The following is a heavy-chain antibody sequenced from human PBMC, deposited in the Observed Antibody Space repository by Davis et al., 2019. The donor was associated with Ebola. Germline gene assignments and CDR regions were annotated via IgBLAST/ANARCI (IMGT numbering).Heavy chain of an antibody. CDR2: INHSGST. D-gene: IGHD2-21*02. V-gene: IGHV4-34*01. CDR3: ARGLHIVVVTAIRIGWFDP. CDR1: GGSFSGYY. J-gene: IGHJ5*02. Sequence: PSETLSLTCAVYGGSFSGYYWSWIRQPPGKGLEWIGEINHSGSTNYNPSLKSRVTISVDTSKNQFSLKLSSVTAADTAVYYCARGLHIVVVTAIRIGWFDPWGQGTLVTVSS.